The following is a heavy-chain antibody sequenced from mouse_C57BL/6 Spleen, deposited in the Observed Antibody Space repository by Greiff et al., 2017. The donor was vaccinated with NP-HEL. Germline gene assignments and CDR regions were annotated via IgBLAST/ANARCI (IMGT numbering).Heavy chain of an antibody. Sequence: QVQLQQPGAELVKPGASVKLSCKASGYTFTSYWMHWVTQRPGQGLEWIGEIDPSDSYTNYTQKFKGKATLTVDTSSSTAYMQLSSLTSEDSAAWYCASPGIYYGNYGEYWGKGTTLTVSS. V-gene: IGHV1-50*01. CDR2: IDPSDSYT. CDR1: GYTFTSYW. D-gene: IGHD2-1*01. CDR3: ASPGIYYGNYGEY. J-gene: IGHJ2*01.